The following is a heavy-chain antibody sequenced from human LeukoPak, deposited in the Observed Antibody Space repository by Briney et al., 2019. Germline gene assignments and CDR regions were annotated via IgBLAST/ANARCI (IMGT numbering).Heavy chain of an antibody. D-gene: IGHD1-14*01. CDR1: GYTFTSYA. J-gene: IGHJ6*02. CDR2: IIPIFGTA. Sequence: ASVKVSCKASGYTFTSYAISWVRQAPGQGLEWMGGIIPIFGTANYAQKFQGRVTITADESTSTAYMELSSLRSEDTAVYYCAGTSNNNGMDVWGQGTTVTVSS. V-gene: IGHV1-69*13. CDR3: AGTSNNNGMDV.